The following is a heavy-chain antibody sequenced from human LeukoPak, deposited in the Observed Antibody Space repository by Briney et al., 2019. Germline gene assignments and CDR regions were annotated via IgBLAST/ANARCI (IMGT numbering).Heavy chain of an antibody. CDR3: ARDPGSYGLGSLGY. J-gene: IGHJ4*02. Sequence: SETLSLTCAVSGGSISSSNWWSWVRQPPGKGLEWIGEIYHSGSTNYNPSLKSRVTISVDKSKNQFSLKLSFVTAADTAVYYCARDPGSYGLGSLGYWGQGTLVTVSS. CDR2: IYHSGST. CDR1: GGSISSSNW. D-gene: IGHD3-10*01. V-gene: IGHV4-4*02.